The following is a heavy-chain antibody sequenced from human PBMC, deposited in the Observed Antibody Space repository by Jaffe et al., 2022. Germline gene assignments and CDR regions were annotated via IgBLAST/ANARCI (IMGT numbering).Heavy chain of an antibody. V-gene: IGHV4-38-2*01. D-gene: IGHD4-17*01. CDR1: GYSISSGYY. J-gene: IGHJ2*01. CDR3: ARQTVQLHDYGDYASPLLESWYFDL. CDR2: IYHSGST. Sequence: QVQLQESGPGLVKPSETLSLTCAVSGYSISSGYYWGWIRQPPGKGLEWIGSIYHSGSTYYNPSLKSRVTISVDTSKNQFSLKLSSVTAADTAVYYCARQTVQLHDYGDYASPLLESWYFDLWGRGTLVTVSS.